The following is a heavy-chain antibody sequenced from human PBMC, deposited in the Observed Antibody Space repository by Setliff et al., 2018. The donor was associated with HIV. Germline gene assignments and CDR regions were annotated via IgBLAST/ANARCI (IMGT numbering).Heavy chain of an antibody. J-gene: IGHJ4*02. CDR1: GGTFSNYA. CDR3: AAGYSYELLSSYYFDY. V-gene: IGHV1-69*06. Sequence: SVKVSCKASGGTFSNYAISWVRQAPGQGLEWMARIIPIFRTTTYAQKFQGRVTITADKSTTTAYMDLSSLRYEDTAVYYCAAGYSYELLSSYYFDYWGQGTLVTVSS. CDR2: IIPIFRTT. D-gene: IGHD5-18*01.